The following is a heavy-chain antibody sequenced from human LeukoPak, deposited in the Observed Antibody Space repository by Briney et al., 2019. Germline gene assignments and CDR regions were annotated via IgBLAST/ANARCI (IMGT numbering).Heavy chain of an antibody. D-gene: IGHD6-19*01. J-gene: IGHJ6*02. CDR1: GGSISSYY. Sequence: SETLSLICSVSGGSISSYYWSWLRQPPGKGLEWIAYIHYSGSTNYNPSLKSRLTISVDTSKNQFSLKLTSVTAADTAVYYCARHEPYRVPVAGTYYSYPMDVWGQGTTVTVSS. CDR3: ARHEPYRVPVAGTYYSYPMDV. V-gene: IGHV4-59*08. CDR2: IHYSGST.